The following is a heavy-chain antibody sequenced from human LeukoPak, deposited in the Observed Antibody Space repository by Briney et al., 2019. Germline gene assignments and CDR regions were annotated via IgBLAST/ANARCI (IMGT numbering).Heavy chain of an antibody. CDR1: GGTFSSYA. Sequence: SSVKVSCKASGGTFSSYAISWVRQAPGQGLEWMGGIIPIFGTANYAQKFQGRVTITTDESTSTAYMELSSLRSEDTAVYYCARAYDSSGYYQADAFDIWGQGTMVTVSS. CDR3: ARAYDSSGYYQADAFDI. V-gene: IGHV1-69*05. J-gene: IGHJ3*02. CDR2: IIPIFGTA. D-gene: IGHD3-22*01.